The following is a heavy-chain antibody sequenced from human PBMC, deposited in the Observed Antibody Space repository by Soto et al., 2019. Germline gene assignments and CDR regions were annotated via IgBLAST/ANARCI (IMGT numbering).Heavy chain of an antibody. Sequence: ASVKVSCKASGYTFTSYGISWVRQAPGQGLEWMGWISAYNGNTNYAQKLQGRVTMTTDTSTSTAYMELRSLRSDDTAVYYCARDRLRFLEWSQIYYYYYGMDVWGQGTTVTVSS. J-gene: IGHJ6*02. V-gene: IGHV1-18*01. CDR2: ISAYNGNT. D-gene: IGHD3-3*01. CDR3: ARDRLRFLEWSQIYYYYYGMDV. CDR1: GYTFTSYG.